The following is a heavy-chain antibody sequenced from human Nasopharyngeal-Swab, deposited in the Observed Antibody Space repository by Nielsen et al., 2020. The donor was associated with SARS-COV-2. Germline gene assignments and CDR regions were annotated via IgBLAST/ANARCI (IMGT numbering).Heavy chain of an antibody. J-gene: IGHJ4*02. CDR2: ISGSGGST. D-gene: IGHD4-17*01. CDR1: GFTFSSYA. Sequence: GEFLNISCAASGFTFSSYAMSWVRQAPGKGLEWVSAISGSGGSTYYADSVKGRFTISRDNSKNTLYLQMNSLRAEDTAVYYCAKAYDYGDYALDYWGQGTLVTVSS. CDR3: AKAYDYGDYALDY. V-gene: IGHV3-23*01.